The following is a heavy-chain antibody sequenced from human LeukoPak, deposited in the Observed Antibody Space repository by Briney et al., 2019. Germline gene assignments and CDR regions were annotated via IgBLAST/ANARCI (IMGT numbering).Heavy chain of an antibody. V-gene: IGHV1-18*01. J-gene: IGHJ4*02. CDR3: ARKLYDSSRYGQTYYFDY. CDR2: ISPYNGNT. CDR1: GYTFTSYG. Sequence: ASVKVSCKASGYTFTSYGISWVRQAPGQGLEWMGWISPYNGNTNYAQKLQGRVTMTTDTSTSTAYMDLRSLRSDDTAVYYCARKLYDSSRYGQTYYFDYWGQGTLVTVSS. D-gene: IGHD3-22*01.